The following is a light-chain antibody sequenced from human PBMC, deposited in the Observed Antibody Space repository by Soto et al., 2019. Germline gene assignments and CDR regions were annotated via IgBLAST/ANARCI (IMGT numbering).Light chain of an antibody. CDR3: QQYDNWPPYT. V-gene: IGKV3-15*01. J-gene: IGKJ2*01. CDR1: QSIRNN. Sequence: EIIMTQSPATLSVSPGGRATLSRRASQSIRNNLIWYQQKSGQPPRLLIYGASTRATGIPARFSGSGSGTEFTLTISSLQSEDFAVYYCQQYDNWPPYTFGQGTKVDI. CDR2: GAS.